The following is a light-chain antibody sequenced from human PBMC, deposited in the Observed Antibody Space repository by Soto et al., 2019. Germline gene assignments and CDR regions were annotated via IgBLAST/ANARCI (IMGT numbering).Light chain of an antibody. Sequence: QSVLTQPASVSGSPGQSITISCDGTSTDIGSYNLVSWYQQHPGKAPKLIIYEVNRRPSGVSNRFSGSKSANTASLTISGLQAEDEAEYYCCSFGGSGTLFGGGTKLTVL. CDR1: STDIGSYNL. CDR3: CSFGGSGTL. J-gene: IGLJ2*01. CDR2: EVN. V-gene: IGLV2-23*02.